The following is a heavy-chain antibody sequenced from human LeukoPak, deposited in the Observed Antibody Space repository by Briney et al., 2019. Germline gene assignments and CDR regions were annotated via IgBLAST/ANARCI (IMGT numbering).Heavy chain of an antibody. Sequence: PSETLSLSCTVSGYSISSGYYWGWIRQPPGKGLEWIGNIYHSGNTYYNPSLKSRVTISIDKSKNQFSLKLSSVTAADTAVYYCSRLPDPWGQGTLVTVSS. J-gene: IGHJ5*02. V-gene: IGHV4-38-2*02. CDR3: SRLPDP. CDR2: IYHSGNT. CDR1: GYSISSGYY.